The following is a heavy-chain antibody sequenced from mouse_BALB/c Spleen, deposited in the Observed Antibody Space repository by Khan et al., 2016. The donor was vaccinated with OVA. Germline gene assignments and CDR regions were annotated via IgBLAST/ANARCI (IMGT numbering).Heavy chain of an antibody. CDR3: ASKSYGKGAY. V-gene: IGHV3-6*02. D-gene: IGHD2-1*01. CDR2: ISYDGSN. J-gene: IGHJ3*01. CDR1: GYSITSGYY. Sequence: EVQLQESGPGLVKPSQSLSLTCSVTGYSITSGYYWNWIRQFPGNRLEWMGYISYDGSNNYNPSLKNRISITRDTSKKQFFLKLTSVTTEDTATYYCASKSYGKGAYWGQGTLVTVSA.